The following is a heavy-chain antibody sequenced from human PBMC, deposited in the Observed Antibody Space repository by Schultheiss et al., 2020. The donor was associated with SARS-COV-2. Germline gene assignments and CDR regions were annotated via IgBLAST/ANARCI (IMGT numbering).Heavy chain of an antibody. V-gene: IGHV4-39*01. CDR2: IYHSGST. CDR3: ARNGVPQSALIAAAGTDYFDL. D-gene: IGHD6-13*01. CDR1: GGSISSGDYY. J-gene: IGHJ2*01. Sequence: SQTLSLTCTVSGGSISSGDYYWSWIRQPPGKGLEWIGSIYHSGSTYYNPSLKSRVTISVDRSKNQFSLRLSSVTAADTAVYYCARNGVPQSALIAAAGTDYFDLWGRGTLVTVSS.